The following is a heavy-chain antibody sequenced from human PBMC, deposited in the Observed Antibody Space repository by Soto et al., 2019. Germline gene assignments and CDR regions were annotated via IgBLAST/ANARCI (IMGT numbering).Heavy chain of an antibody. CDR2: IYYSGST. V-gene: IGHV4-31*02. D-gene: IGHD2-15*01. CDR3: ARGRVVVAATVFWFDP. CDR1: GGSISSGGYY. J-gene: IGHJ5*02. Sequence: SETLSLTCTVSGGSISSGGYYWSWIRQHPGKGLEWIGYIYYSGSTYYNPSLKSRVTISVDTSKNQFSLKLSSVTAADTAVYYCARGRVVVAATVFWFDPWGQGTLVTVSS.